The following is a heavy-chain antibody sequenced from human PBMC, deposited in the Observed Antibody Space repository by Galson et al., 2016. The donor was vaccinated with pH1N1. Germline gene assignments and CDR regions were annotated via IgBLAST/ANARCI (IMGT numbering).Heavy chain of an antibody. CDR1: GFSLTTTGEG. Sequence: PALVTPTQTVTLTCVFSGFSLTTTGEGVGWIRQPPGKALEWLAIIYWNDDERYSPSLENRLTISKDTSKNQVVLTMTNMDPVDTATYYCAHSSWTTVSRYNAFDIWGQGTMVTVSS. V-gene: IGHV2-5*01. D-gene: IGHD4-17*01. CDR2: IYWNDDE. CDR3: AHSSWTTVSRYNAFDI. J-gene: IGHJ3*02.